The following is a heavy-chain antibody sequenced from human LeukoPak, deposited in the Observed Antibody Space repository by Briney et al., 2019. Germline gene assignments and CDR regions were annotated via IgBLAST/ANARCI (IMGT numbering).Heavy chain of an antibody. Sequence: ASVKVSCKVSGYTLTELSMHWVRQAPGKGLEWMGGFDPEDGETIYAQKFQGRVTMTEDTSTDTAYMELSSLRSEDTAVYYCATQPPAEFRELISGPLDYWGQGTLVTVSS. CDR3: ATQPPAEFRELISGPLDY. CDR1: GYTLTELS. D-gene: IGHD3-10*01. CDR2: FDPEDGET. J-gene: IGHJ4*02. V-gene: IGHV1-24*01.